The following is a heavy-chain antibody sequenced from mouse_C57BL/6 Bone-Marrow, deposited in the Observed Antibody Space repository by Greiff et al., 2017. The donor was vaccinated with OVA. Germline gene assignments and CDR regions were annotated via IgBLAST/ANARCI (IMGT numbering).Heavy chain of an antibody. J-gene: IGHJ1*03. CDR1: GFTFSSYA. CDR3: ARDTHNFYWYFDV. CDR2: ISDGGSYT. V-gene: IGHV5-4*01. D-gene: IGHD1-3*01. Sequence: EVKVEESGGGLVKPGGSLKLSCAASGFTFSSYAMSWVRQTPEKRLEWVATISDGGSYTYYPDNVKGRFTISRDNAKNNLYLQMSHLKSEDTAMYYCARDTHNFYWYFDVWGTGTTVTVSS.